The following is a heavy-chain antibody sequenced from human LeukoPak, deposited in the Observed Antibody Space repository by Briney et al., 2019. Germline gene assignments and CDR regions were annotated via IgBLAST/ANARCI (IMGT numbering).Heavy chain of an antibody. CDR1: GGTFSSYA. Sequence: ASVKVSCKASGGTFSSYAISWVRQAPGQGLEWMGGIIPIFDTANYAQKFQGRVTITTDESTSTAYMELSSLRSEDTAVYYCARDLVLRGYSYGGLDYWGQGTLVTVSS. CDR2: IIPIFDTA. J-gene: IGHJ4*02. V-gene: IGHV1-69*05. D-gene: IGHD5-18*01. CDR3: ARDLVLRGYSYGGLDY.